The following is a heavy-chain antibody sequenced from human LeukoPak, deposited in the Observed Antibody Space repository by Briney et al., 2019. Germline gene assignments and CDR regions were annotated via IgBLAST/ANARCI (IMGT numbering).Heavy chain of an antibody. CDR1: GFTFSSYW. J-gene: IGHJ4*02. CDR2: IKPDGSEK. D-gene: IGHD3-16*01. CDR3: ARDSVITFGGPTRSYYFDY. V-gene: IGHV3-7*01. Sequence: GGSLRLSCAASGFTFSSYWMSWVRQAPGKGLEWVANIKPDGSEKYYVDSVKGRFTISRDNAKNSLYLQMNSLRAEDTAVYYCARDSVITFGGPTRSYYFDYWGQGTLVTVSS.